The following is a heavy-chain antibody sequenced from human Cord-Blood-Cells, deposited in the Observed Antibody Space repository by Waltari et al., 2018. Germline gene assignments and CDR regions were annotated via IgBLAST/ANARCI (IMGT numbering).Heavy chain of an antibody. V-gene: IGHV3-15*01. CDR1: GFIFSNAW. D-gene: IGHD3-16*01. CDR2: IKSKTDGGTT. Sequence: EVQMVESGGGLVKPGGYLRLSCCASGFIFSNAWMSWVSQAPGKGLEGVGRIKSKTDGGTTDYAAPVKGRFTISRDDSKNTLYLQMNSLKTEDTAVYYCTTPPMGGFLFDYWGQGTLVTVSS. CDR3: TTPPMGGFLFDY. J-gene: IGHJ4*02.